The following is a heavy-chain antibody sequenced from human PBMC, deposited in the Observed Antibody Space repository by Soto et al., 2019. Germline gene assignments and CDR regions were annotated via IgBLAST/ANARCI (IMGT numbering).Heavy chain of an antibody. CDR1: GFTFSSYE. Sequence: PGGSLRLSCAASGFTFSSYEMNWVRQAPGKGLEWVSYISSSGSTIYYADSVKGRFTISRDNAKNSLYLQMNSLRAEDTAVYYCARDLHFWSGTSPHYYYGMDVWGQGTTVTV. CDR3: ARDLHFWSGTSPHYYYGMDV. V-gene: IGHV3-48*03. D-gene: IGHD3-3*02. J-gene: IGHJ6*02. CDR2: ISSSGSTI.